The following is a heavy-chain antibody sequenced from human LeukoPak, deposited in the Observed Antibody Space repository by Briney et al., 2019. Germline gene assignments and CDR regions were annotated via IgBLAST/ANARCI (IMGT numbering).Heavy chain of an antibody. CDR3: ARHIVVVPDYYYMDV. D-gene: IGHD2-2*01. CDR1: GFTFSSYS. J-gene: IGHJ6*03. CDR2: INSNSGYI. Sequence: GGSLRLSCAASGFTFSSYSMNWVRQAPGKGLEWVSSINSNSGYIYYADSVRGRFTISRDNAKNSLYLQMNSLRAEDTAVYYCARHIVVVPDYYYMDVWGKGTTVTVSS. V-gene: IGHV3-21*01.